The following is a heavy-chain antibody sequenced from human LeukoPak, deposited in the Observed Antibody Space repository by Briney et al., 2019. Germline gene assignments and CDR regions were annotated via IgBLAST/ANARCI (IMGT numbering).Heavy chain of an antibody. CDR3: SKAEGSSPHDAFDI. D-gene: IGHD6-6*01. CDR1: GFTFSSYA. J-gene: IGHJ3*02. CDR2: ISGSGGST. V-gene: IGHV3-23*01. Sequence: PGGSLRLSCAASGFTFSSYAMSWVRQAPGKWLEWVSAISGSGGSTYYADSVKGRFTISRDNSKNTLYLQMNSLRAEDTAGYYYSKAEGSSPHDAFDIWGQGTMVSVS.